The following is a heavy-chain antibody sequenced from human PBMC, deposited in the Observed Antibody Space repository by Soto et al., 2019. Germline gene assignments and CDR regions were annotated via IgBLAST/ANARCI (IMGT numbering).Heavy chain of an antibody. CDR1: GYTFTDYY. CDR3: ARDDGTLAGSYFDF. J-gene: IGHJ4*02. D-gene: IGHD6-19*01. Sequence: QVQLVQSGAEVEKPGASVKVSCKTSGYTFTDYYIHWVRRAPGQGLEWMGWINSNSGDTRSAQRFQDSVTMTRDTSITTAYLELTRLTSDDTAVYYVARDDGTLAGSYFDFWGQGTLITVSA. V-gene: IGHV1-2*02. CDR2: INSNSGDT.